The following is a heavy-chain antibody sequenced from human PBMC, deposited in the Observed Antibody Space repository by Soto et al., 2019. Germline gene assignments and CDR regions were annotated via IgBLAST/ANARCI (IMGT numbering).Heavy chain of an antibody. V-gene: IGHV4-30-4*01. CDR3: ARERGYISGPKNFDY. CDR2: IYDSGSS. CDR1: GASISSGDYF. Sequence: PSETLSLTCTVSGASISSGDYFWSWIRQYPGKGLEWIGYIYDSGSSYYNPSLKIRVTMSVDTSKNQFSLKLRSVTAADTAVYYCARERGYISGPKNFDYWGQGTLVTVSS. J-gene: IGHJ4*02. D-gene: IGHD5-12*01.